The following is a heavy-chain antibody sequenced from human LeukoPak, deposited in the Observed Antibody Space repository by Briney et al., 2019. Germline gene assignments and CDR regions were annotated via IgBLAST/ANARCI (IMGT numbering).Heavy chain of an antibody. D-gene: IGHD5-24*01. CDR1: GFTFSSYS. J-gene: IGHJ6*03. CDR3: ARSEMGYYYYYMDV. Sequence: GGSLRLSCAASGFTFSSYSMNWVRQAPGKGLEWVSFISTSSSYIYYADSVKGRFTISRDNAKNSLYLQMNSLRAEDTAVYYCARSEMGYYYYYMDVWGKGTTVTISS. V-gene: IGHV3-21*01. CDR2: ISTSSSYI.